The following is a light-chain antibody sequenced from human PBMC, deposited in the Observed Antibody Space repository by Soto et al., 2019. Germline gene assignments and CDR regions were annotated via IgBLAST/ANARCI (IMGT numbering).Light chain of an antibody. CDR2: KDS. Sequence: SYELTQPPSVSVSPGQTARITCSGDALPNNYAYWYQQKPGQAPVLVIYKDSERPSGIPERFSGSSSGTTVTLTISGVQAEDEADYYCQSADSSGAYPVVFGGGTKLTVL. J-gene: IGLJ2*01. CDR1: ALPNNY. V-gene: IGLV3-25*03. CDR3: QSADSSGAYPVV.